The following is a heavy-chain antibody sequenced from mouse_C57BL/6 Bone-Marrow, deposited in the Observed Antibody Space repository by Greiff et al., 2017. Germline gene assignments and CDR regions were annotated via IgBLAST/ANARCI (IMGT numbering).Heavy chain of an antibody. CDR3: ARHERGGQHRYYYAMDY. CDR2: FYPGSGSI. D-gene: IGHD3-2*02. J-gene: IGHJ4*01. Sequence: QVQLQPSGAELVKPGASVKLSCKASGYTFTEYTIHWVKQRSGQGLEWIGWFYPGSGSIKYNEKFKDKATLTADKSSSTVYMELSRWTSEDSAVYFCARHERGGQHRYYYAMDYWGQGTSVTVAS. CDR1: GYTFTEYT. V-gene: IGHV1-62-2*01.